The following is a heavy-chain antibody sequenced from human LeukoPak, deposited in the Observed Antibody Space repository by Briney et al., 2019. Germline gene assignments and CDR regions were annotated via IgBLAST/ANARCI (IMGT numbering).Heavy chain of an antibody. J-gene: IGHJ4*02. V-gene: IGHV3-7*01. CDR3: ARDRITDFWSGYYTNYFAY. D-gene: IGHD3-3*01. CDR2: INQDGSEK. Sequence: PGGSLRLSCAASGFTFFSYTMNWVRQAPGKGLEWVATINQDGSEKYYVDSVKGRFTISRDNAKNSLFLQMNSLRAEDTAVYYCARDRITDFWSGYYTNYFAYWGQGTLVTVSS. CDR1: GFTFFSYT.